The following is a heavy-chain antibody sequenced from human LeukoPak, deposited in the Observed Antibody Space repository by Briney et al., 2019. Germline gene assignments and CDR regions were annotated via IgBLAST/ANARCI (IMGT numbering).Heavy chain of an antibody. J-gene: IGHJ4*02. V-gene: IGHV4-34*01. CDR3: AREASGYSYGYGDY. CDR1: GGSFSGYY. CDR2: INHSGST. Sequence: SETLSLTCAVYGGSFSGYYWSWIRQPPGKGLEWIGEINHSGSTNYNPSLKSRVTISVDTSKNQFSLKLSSVTAADTAVYYCAREASGYSYGYGDYWGQGTQVTVSS. D-gene: IGHD5-18*01.